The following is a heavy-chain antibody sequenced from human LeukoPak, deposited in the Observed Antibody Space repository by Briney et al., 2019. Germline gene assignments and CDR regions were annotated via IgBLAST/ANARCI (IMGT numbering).Heavy chain of an antibody. D-gene: IGHD4-23*01. Sequence: SETLSLTCTVSGVSINSYSWSWIRQPAGKGLEWIGRVYSSGNTNYNPSLKSRVSMSVHTSNNQFSLKLTYVTAGDTGVYYCARGGKATVVSMWGQGVLVAVSS. CDR1: GVSINSYS. CDR2: VYSSGNT. J-gene: IGHJ4*02. CDR3: ARGGKATVVSM. V-gene: IGHV4-4*07.